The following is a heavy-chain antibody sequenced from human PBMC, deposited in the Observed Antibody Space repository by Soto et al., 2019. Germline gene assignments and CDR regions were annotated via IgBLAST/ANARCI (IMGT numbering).Heavy chain of an antibody. CDR1: GFSVSSNY. CDR2: IYSGGST. J-gene: IGHJ3*02. Sequence: GGSLRLSCAASGFSVSSNYMSWVRQAPGKGLEWVSVIYSGGSTYYADSVKGRFTISRDNSKNTLYLQMNSLRAEDTAVYYCAREGSRSGYCSGGSCYSAFDIWGQGTMVTVS. D-gene: IGHD2-15*01. CDR3: AREGSRSGYCSGGSCYSAFDI. V-gene: IGHV3-66*01.